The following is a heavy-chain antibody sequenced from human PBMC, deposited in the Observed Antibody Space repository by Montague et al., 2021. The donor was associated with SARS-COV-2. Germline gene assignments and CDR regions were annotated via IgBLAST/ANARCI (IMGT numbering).Heavy chain of an antibody. J-gene: IGHJ3*02. CDR3: ARDTFYYGSDSYYVDTFDM. CDR2: ALYTGRS. Sequence: ETLSLTCTVAGGSITSNWWGWIRQPPGKGLEWVGYALYTGRSRSNPSXXGRVFISADTSKNQVSLKLSSVTAADTAVYYCARDTFYYGSDSYYVDTFDMWGQGTMVTVSS. D-gene: IGHD3-10*01. V-gene: IGHV4-59*01. CDR1: GGSITSNW.